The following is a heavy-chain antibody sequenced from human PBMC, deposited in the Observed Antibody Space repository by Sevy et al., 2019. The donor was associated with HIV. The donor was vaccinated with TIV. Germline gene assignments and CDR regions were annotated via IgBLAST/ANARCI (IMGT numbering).Heavy chain of an antibody. J-gene: IGHJ3*01. V-gene: IGHV6-1*01. CDR3: ARQKNRGFDV. CDR1: GDSVSRTDVA. Sequence: SQTLALTCAISGDSVSRTDVAWNWIRQSPSRGLEWLGRTWYASKWYNDYAISVKSRLTINPDTTRNQVSLHLSSVTPEDTAVYYCARQKNRGFDVWGQGTVVTVSS. CDR2: TWYASKWYN.